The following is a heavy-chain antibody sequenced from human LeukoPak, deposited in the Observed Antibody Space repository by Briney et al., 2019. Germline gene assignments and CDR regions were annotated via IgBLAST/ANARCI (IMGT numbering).Heavy chain of an antibody. CDR3: ARGGDGYNHYFDY. CDR1: GGSISSYY. D-gene: IGHD5-24*01. V-gene: IGHV4-59*01. Sequence: NPSETLSLTCTVSGGSISSYYWSWIRQPPGKGLEWIGHIYYSGSTNYNPSLKSRVTISVDTSKKQFSLKLTSVTAADTAVYYCARGGDGYNHYFDYWGQGTLVTVSS. CDR2: IYYSGST. J-gene: IGHJ4*02.